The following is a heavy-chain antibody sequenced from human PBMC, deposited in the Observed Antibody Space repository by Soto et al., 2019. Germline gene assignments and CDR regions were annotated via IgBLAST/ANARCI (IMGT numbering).Heavy chain of an antibody. Sequence: EVQLVESGGGLVKPGGSLRLSCAASGFTFDNAWMNWVRQAPGKGLEWVGRIKSKTYGETTDYAAPVKGRFTISRDDSRNTLFLQMNSLKAEDTAMYYCTSGLIVVVAASRLAVYWGQGTLVTVSS. V-gene: IGHV3-15*07. CDR3: TSGLIVVVAASRLAVY. J-gene: IGHJ4*02. D-gene: IGHD2-15*01. CDR2: IKSKTYGETT. CDR1: GFTFDNAW.